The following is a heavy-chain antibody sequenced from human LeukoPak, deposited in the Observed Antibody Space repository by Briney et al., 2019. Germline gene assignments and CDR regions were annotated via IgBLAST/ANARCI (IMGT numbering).Heavy chain of an antibody. Sequence: PGGSLRLSCAASGFIFSDYYMSWIRQAPGKGLEWISYINRGGTNTHYADSVRGRFSISRDNAKNSLFLQMNSLSAEDTAIYYCARDGAWLDPWGQGVLVTVSS. CDR2: INRGGTNT. V-gene: IGHV3-11*01. CDR1: GFIFSDYY. CDR3: ARDGAWLDP. J-gene: IGHJ5*02.